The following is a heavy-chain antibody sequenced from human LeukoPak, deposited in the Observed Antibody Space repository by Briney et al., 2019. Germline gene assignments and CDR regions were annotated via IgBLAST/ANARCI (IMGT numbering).Heavy chain of an antibody. V-gene: IGHV3-74*03. J-gene: IGHJ4*02. CDR1: GFTFSIYW. Sequence: GGSLRLSCPASGFTFSIYWMHWVRQAPGKGLVWDSHINGDGSDTTYADSVKGRFSISRDNAKNTLYLQMNSLRAEDTAVYYCARPSHDTSGYYFGFWGQGTPVTVSS. D-gene: IGHD3-22*01. CDR2: INGDGSDT. CDR3: ARPSHDTSGYYFGF.